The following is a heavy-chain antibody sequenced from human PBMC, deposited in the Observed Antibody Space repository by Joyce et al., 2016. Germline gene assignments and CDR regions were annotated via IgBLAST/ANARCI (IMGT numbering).Heavy chain of an antibody. CDR1: GYGFTAYN. CDR2: INPNSGGT. J-gene: IGHJ4*02. Sequence: QVQLVQSGAEMKKPVASVKVSCKASGYGFTAYNIHWVRQAPGQGLGWVGWINPNSGGTYISLRLQDSVTLTRDTSINTAYMELSSLRSDDTAVYYCARGGSGSYYIDYWGQGTLVTVSS. D-gene: IGHD1-26*01. V-gene: IGHV1-2*02. CDR3: ARGGSGSYYIDY.